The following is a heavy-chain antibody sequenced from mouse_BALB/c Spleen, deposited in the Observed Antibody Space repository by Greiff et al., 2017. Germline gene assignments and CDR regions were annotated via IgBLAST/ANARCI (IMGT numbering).Heavy chain of an antibody. Sequence: QVQLKQSGPGLVAPSQSLSITCTVSGFSLTSYGVHWVRQPPGKGLEWLGVIWAGGSTNYNSALMSRLSISKDNSKSQVFLKMNSLQTDDTAMYYCARDNYRYGYAMDYWGQGTSVTVSS. CDR2: IWAGGST. D-gene: IGHD2-14*01. CDR3: ARDNYRYGYAMDY. CDR1: GFSLTSYG. J-gene: IGHJ4*01. V-gene: IGHV2-9*02.